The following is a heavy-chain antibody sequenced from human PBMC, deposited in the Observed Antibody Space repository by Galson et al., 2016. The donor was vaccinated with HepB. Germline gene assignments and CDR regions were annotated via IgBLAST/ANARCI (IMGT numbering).Heavy chain of an antibody. CDR2: ISYDGNNK. J-gene: IGHJ3*02. D-gene: IGHD3-9*01. CDR1: GFTFNKYP. Sequence: SLRLSCAASGFTFNKYPMFWVRQAPGKGLEWVAVISYDGNNKYYADSVKGRFTISRDSSQNTLYLQMNSLRAEYTAVYYCAKEGRDILTGYYNGDAFDIWGQGTMVTVAS. CDR3: AKEGRDILTGYYNGDAFDI. V-gene: IGHV3-30*18.